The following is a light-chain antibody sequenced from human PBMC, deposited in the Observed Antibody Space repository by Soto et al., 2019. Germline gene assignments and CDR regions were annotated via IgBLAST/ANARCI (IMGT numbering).Light chain of an antibody. CDR3: QQYGSSPPWM. CDR1: QSVSSSY. J-gene: IGKJ1*01. CDR2: GAS. Sequence: EIVLTQSPGTLSLSPGERATLSCRASQSVSSSYLAWYQQKPGQAPRLLIYGASSGATRIPDRFSGSGSGTGFHLTISRQEPEDFAVYYCQQYGSSPPWMFGQGNKVEIK. V-gene: IGKV3-20*01.